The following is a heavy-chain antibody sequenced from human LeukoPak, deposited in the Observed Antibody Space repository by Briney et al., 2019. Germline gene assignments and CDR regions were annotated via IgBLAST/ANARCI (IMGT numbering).Heavy chain of an antibody. CDR2: IASDGSST. V-gene: IGHV3-74*01. D-gene: IGHD3-9*01. Sequence: GGSLRLSCAASGFTFSSYWMNWVRQAPGKGLVWVSRIASDGSSTTYADSVKGRFSISRDNDKNMVYLQMNNLRAEDTAVYFCARGRYLDWLPYYFDYWGQGTLVTVSS. CDR3: ARGRYLDWLPYYFDY. CDR1: GFTFSSYW. J-gene: IGHJ4*02.